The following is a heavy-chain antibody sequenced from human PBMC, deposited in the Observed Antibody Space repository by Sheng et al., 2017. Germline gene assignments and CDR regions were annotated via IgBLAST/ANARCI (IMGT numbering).Heavy chain of an antibody. CDR3: ARGGRHLYDSSGYYGGYFDY. V-gene: IGHV3-11*05. CDR2: ITSSGSYT. CDR1: GFTFSDYY. J-gene: IGHJ4*02. D-gene: IGHD3-22*01. Sequence: QVQLVESGGDLVKPGGSLRLSCAASGFTFSDYYMSWIRQAPGKGLEWVSYITSSGSYTNYADSVKGRFSISRDNAKNSLFLQMNSLRADETAVYYCARGGRHLYDSSGYYGGYFDYWGQGTLVTVSS.